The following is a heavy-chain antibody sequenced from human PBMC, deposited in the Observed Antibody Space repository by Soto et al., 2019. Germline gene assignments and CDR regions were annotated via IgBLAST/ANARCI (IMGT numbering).Heavy chain of an antibody. J-gene: IGHJ3*01. CDR3: ASEDDYGDYGVGPFDD. D-gene: IGHD4-17*01. V-gene: IGHV3-23*01. CDR1: GFTFSSYA. Sequence: EVQLLESGGGLVKPGGSLRLSCAASGFTFSSYAVSWVRQAPGRGLEWVATISTSGGTTFYDDAVTGRVTISRDNAKKTLYLQMNSLRAEDTAVYYCASEDDYGDYGVGPFDDWGQGTLVTVSS. CDR2: ISTSGGTT.